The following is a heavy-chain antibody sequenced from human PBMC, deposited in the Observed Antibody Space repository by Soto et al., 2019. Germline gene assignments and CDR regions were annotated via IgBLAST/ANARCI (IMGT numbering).Heavy chain of an antibody. CDR3: AKRATGTYFDY. Sequence: GGSLRLSYAASGFTFSRYAMNWVLQAPGKGLEWVSVISGSGGSTYYADSVKGRFTISRDNSKNTLYLQMNSLRAEDTAVYYCAKRATGTYFDYWGQGTLVTVSS. D-gene: IGHD1-1*01. J-gene: IGHJ4*02. CDR2: ISGSGGST. CDR1: GFTFSRYA. V-gene: IGHV3-23*01.